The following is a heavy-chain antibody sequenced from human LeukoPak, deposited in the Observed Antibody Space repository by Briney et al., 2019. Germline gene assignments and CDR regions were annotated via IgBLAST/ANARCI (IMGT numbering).Heavy chain of an antibody. D-gene: IGHD2-2*01. V-gene: IGHV4-38-2*02. CDR2: IYHSGST. CDR3: ARAVRVVGDAFDI. Sequence: SETLSLTCTVSGYSISSGYYWGWIRQPPGKGLEWIGSIYHSGSTYYNPSPKSRVTISVDTSKNQFSLKLSSVTAADTAVYYCARAVRVVGDAFDIWGQGTMVTVSS. CDR1: GYSISSGYY. J-gene: IGHJ3*02.